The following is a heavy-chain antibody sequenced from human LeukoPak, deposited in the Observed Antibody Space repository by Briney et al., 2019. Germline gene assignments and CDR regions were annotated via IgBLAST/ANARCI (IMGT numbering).Heavy chain of an antibody. V-gene: IGHV1-69*13. CDR2: IIPIFGTA. CDR3: ARVGDTAMVTMYYFDY. J-gene: IGHJ4*02. D-gene: IGHD5-18*01. CDR1: GGTFSSYA. Sequence: GASVKVSCKASGGTFSSYAISWVRQAPGQGLEWMGRIIPIFGTANYAQKFQGRVTITADESTSTAYMELSSLRSEDTAVYYCARVGDTAMVTMYYFDYWGQGTLVTVSS.